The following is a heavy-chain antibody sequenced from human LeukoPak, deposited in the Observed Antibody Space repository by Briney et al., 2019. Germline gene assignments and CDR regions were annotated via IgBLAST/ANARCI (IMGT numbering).Heavy chain of an antibody. Sequence: PGGSLRLSCAASGFTFSGYTMNWVRQAPGKGLEWVSYISSSSSKIYYADSVKGRFTISRDNAKNSLYLQMNSLRAEDTAVYYCASGSYVYWYFDYWGQGTLVTVSS. CDR2: ISSSSSKI. CDR1: GFTFSGYT. D-gene: IGHD5-18*01. V-gene: IGHV3-48*04. J-gene: IGHJ4*02. CDR3: ASGSYVYWYFDY.